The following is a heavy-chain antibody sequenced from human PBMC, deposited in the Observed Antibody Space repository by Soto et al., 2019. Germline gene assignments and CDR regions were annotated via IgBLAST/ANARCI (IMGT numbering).Heavy chain of an antibody. CDR1: GFTLSSYG. CDR3: AKDNVSDSRRIFDY. J-gene: IGHJ4*02. CDR2: ISYDGRNK. D-gene: IGHD3-22*01. Sequence: PGRSLRLYSAASGFTLSSYGRHWVRQAPGKGLEWVAVISYDGRNKYYADSVKGRFTISRDNSKNQLYLQMNRLRAEDTAVYYCAKDNVSDSRRIFDYLGQGTLVTVSS. V-gene: IGHV3-30*18.